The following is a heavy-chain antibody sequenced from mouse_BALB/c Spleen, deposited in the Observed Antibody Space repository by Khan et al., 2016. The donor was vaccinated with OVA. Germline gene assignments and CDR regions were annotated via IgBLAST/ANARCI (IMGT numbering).Heavy chain of an antibody. CDR2: ISPGSGAT. J-gene: IGHJ3*01. Sequence: QVQLKQSGAELARPGASVKLSCKASGYTFTDYYINWVKQRTGQGLEWIGEISPGSGATYYNERFKGKATLTEDKSSRTAYMQLSSLTSEDSAVFVCTRRNYFSYTFAYWCPGALVTFSA. CDR1: GYTFTDYY. D-gene: IGHD1-2*01. V-gene: IGHV1-77*01. CDR3: TRRNYFSYTFAY.